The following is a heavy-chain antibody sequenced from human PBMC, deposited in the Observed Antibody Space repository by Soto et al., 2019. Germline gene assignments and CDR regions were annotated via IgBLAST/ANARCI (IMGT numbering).Heavy chain of an antibody. CDR1: GGSISSYY. D-gene: IGHD3-10*01. CDR2: IYYSGST. V-gene: IGHV4-59*08. Sequence: QVQLQESGPGLVKPSETLSLTCTVSGGSISSYYWSWIRQPPGKGLEWIGYIYYSGSTNYNPSLKSRVTISVDTSKNPFALKLNSMTAADPAVDYCARHNYGSGSTYFDYWGQGTLVTVSS. CDR3: ARHNYGSGSTYFDY. J-gene: IGHJ4*02.